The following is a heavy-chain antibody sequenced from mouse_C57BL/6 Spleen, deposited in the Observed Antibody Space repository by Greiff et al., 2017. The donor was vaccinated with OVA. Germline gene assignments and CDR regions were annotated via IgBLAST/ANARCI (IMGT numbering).Heavy chain of an antibody. Sequence: EVQRVESGGGLVQPGGSMKLSCAASGFTFSDAWMDWVRQSPEKGLEWVAEIRNKANNHATYYAESVKGRFTISRDDSKSSVYLQMNSLRAEDTGIYYCTRGTNWDVGWFAYWGQGTLVTVSA. J-gene: IGHJ3*01. CDR3: TRGTNWDVGWFAY. V-gene: IGHV6-6*01. CDR1: GFTFSDAW. CDR2: IRNKANNHAT. D-gene: IGHD4-1*01.